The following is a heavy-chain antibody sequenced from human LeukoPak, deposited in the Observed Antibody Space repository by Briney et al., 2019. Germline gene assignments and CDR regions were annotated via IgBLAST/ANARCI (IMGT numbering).Heavy chain of an antibody. Sequence: KPSETLSLTCAVYNGFDSYYMTIVRQPPGKGLEWVGEITYRGSGNYNPSLKGRATISINVSQRQFSLSLRSVTAAGTATYYCGVYGGDWRFDFWGQGTPITVSS. CDR3: GVYGGDWRFDF. CDR2: ITYRGSG. D-gene: IGHD2-21*02. CDR1: NGFDSYY. V-gene: IGHV4-34*01. J-gene: IGHJ4*02.